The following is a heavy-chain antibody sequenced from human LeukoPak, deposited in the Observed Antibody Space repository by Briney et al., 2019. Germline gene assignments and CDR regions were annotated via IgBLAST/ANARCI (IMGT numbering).Heavy chain of an antibody. D-gene: IGHD3-16*02. CDR2: IHPSTGNP. V-gene: IGHV7-4-1*02. CDR3: ARAYRRLGELSLPDY. CDR1: VYTFTNYA. J-gene: IGHJ4*02. Sequence: ASVKVSCKTSVYTFTNYAMNWVRQAPGPRLEWMGWIHPSTGNPTYAQGLTGRFVFSLDTSVSTTYLQISSLKAEDTAVYYCARAYRRLGELSLPDYWGQGTLVTVSS.